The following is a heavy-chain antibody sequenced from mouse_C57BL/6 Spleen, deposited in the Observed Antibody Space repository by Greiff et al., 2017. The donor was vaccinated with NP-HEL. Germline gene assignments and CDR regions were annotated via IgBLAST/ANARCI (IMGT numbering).Heavy chain of an antibody. V-gene: IGHV7-3*01. Sequence: EVQGVESGGGLVQPGGSLSLSCAASGFTFTDYYMSWVRQPPGKALEWLGFIRNKANGYTTEYSASVKGRFTISRDNSQSILYLQMNALRAEDSATYYCARVTTVVWYVDVWGTGTTVTVSS. CDR3: ARVTTVVWYVDV. J-gene: IGHJ1*03. D-gene: IGHD1-1*01. CDR1: GFTFTDYY. CDR2: IRNKANGYTT.